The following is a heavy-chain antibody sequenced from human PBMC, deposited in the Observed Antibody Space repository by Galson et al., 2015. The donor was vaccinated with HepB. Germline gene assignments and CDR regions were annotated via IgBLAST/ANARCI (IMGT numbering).Heavy chain of an antibody. CDR2: ISSSSSTI. J-gene: IGHJ3*02. D-gene: IGHD3-22*01. CDR1: GFTSSSYS. Sequence: SLRLSCAASGFTSSSYSMNWVRQAPGKGLEWVSYISSSSSTIYYADSVKGRFTISRDNAKNSLYLQMNSLRAEDTAVYYCARNGGYYDSSGYYPPVLGAPDAFDIWGQGTMVTVSS. V-gene: IGHV3-48*01. CDR3: ARNGGYYDSSGYYPPVLGAPDAFDI.